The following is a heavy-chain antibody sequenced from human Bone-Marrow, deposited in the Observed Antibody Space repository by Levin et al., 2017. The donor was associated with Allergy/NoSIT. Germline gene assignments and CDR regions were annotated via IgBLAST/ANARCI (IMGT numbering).Heavy chain of an antibody. Sequence: GGSLRLSSAASGFTFSGYAMSWVRQAPGKGLEWVSSVSGSGNTYYADSVKGRFTISRDNSKNTVYLQMNSLRAEDTAVYYCAKMGASGWYSAIEYWGQGTLVTVSS. D-gene: IGHD6-19*01. V-gene: IGHV3-23*01. CDR1: GFTFSGYA. J-gene: IGHJ4*02. CDR2: VSGSGNT. CDR3: AKMGASGWYSAIEY.